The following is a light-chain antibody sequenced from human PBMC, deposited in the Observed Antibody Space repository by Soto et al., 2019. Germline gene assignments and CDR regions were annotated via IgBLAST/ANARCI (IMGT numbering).Light chain of an antibody. Sequence: EIVLTQSPATLSLSPGERATLSCRASQSVSSDLAWYQQKPGQAPRLLIYDASNRATGIPARVSGTGSGTDFTLTISSLEPEDFAVYYCQQRSNRLTFGGGTKVEIK. J-gene: IGKJ4*01. V-gene: IGKV3-11*01. CDR2: DAS. CDR1: QSVSSD. CDR3: QQRSNRLT.